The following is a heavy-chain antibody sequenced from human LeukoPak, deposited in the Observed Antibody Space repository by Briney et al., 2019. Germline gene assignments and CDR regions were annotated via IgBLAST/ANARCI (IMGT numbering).Heavy chain of an antibody. CDR3: ERSFRSGYYYYYYMDV. J-gene: IGHJ6*03. CDR2: IYYSGST. D-gene: IGHD1-26*01. Sequence: PSETLSLTCTVSGGSISSYYWSWIRQPPGKGLEWIGYIYYSGSTNYNPSLKSRVTISVDTSKNQFSLKLSSVTAADTAVYYCERSFRSGYYYYYYMDVWGKATTVTVSS. V-gene: IGHV4-59*08. CDR1: GGSISSYY.